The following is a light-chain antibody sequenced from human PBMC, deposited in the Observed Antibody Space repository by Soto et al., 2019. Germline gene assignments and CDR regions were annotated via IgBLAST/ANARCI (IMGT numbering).Light chain of an antibody. CDR1: QSVSSN. V-gene: IGKV3-15*01. CDR3: QQYGSSPGT. Sequence: IVMTQSPATLSVTPGERAPLSCRASQSVSSNLAWYQQKPGQAPRLLIYGASTRATGIPARFSGSGSGTEFTLTISSLQSEDFAIYFCQQYGSSPGTFGQGTKV. CDR2: GAS. J-gene: IGKJ1*01.